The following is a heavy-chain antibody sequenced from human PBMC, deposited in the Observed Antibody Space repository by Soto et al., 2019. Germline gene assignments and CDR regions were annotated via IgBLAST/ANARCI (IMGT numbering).Heavy chain of an antibody. V-gene: IGHV4-59*01. CDR2: IHNGRST. CDR1: GDSLTRNY. Sequence: QVQLQESGPGLVKPSETLSLTCTVSGDSLTRNYWSWIRQPPGKGLEWLAYIHNGRSTNYNPSLTSRASISLDTSKSQFSLNLNSVTAADTAVYYCARTLSGGFDYWGQGTLVTVSS. J-gene: IGHJ4*02. CDR3: ARTLSGGFDY.